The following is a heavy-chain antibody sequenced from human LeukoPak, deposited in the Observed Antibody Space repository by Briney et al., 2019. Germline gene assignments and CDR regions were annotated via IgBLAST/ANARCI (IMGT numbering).Heavy chain of an antibody. Sequence: GGSLRLSCAASGFAFSRYSMNWVRQAPGKGLEWVSSISSSSSYIYYADSVKGRFTISRDNAKNSLYLQMNSLRAEDTAVYYCAREISLWQTYYYYYMDVWGKGTTVTVSS. CDR1: GFAFSRYS. CDR3: AREISLWQTYYYYYMDV. D-gene: IGHD3-16*01. J-gene: IGHJ6*03. V-gene: IGHV3-21*01. CDR2: ISSSSSYI.